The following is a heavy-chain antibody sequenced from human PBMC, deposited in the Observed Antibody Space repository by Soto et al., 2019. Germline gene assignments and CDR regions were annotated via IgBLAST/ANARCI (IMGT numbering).Heavy chain of an antibody. Sequence: QVQLVQSGAEVKKPGASVKVSCKASGYTFTSYDINWVRQTTGQGLEWMGWMNPNSGNTGYAQKFQDRVAMTRNKSISRDYIELSSVRSEDTAVYYCARTVYGDNVDYWGQGTLVTVSS. D-gene: IGHD4-17*01. V-gene: IGHV1-8*01. CDR1: GYTFTSYD. CDR3: ARTVYGDNVDY. CDR2: MNPNSGNT. J-gene: IGHJ4*02.